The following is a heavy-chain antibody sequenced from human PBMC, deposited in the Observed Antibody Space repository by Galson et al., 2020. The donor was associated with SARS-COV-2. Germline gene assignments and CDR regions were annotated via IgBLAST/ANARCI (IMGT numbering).Heavy chain of an antibody. D-gene: IGHD3-9*01. V-gene: IGHV3-30*18. Sequence: GGSLSLSCAASGFTFSSFGMHWVRQGPGKGLEWVAVISYDGSYKYYADSVKGRFTISRDNSKNTVYLQMNSLRADDTAVYYCAKDNDILGQGLVDIWGQGTMVTVSS. CDR3: AKDNDILGQGLVDI. J-gene: IGHJ3*02. CDR2: ISYDGSYK. CDR1: GFTFSSFG.